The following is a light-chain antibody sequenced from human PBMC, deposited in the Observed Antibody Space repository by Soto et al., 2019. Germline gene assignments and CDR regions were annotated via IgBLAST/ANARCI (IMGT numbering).Light chain of an antibody. CDR2: DSS. CDR3: QQRSVWPLT. J-gene: IGKJ4*01. Sequence: EIVLTQFPATLSLSPGDGATLSCRASQSVSSYLAWYQQKRGQAPRLLIYDSSNRATGIPARFSGSGSGTDFSLIISSLEPEDFAVYYCQQRSVWPLTFGGGTNVEIK. CDR1: QSVSSY. V-gene: IGKV3-11*01.